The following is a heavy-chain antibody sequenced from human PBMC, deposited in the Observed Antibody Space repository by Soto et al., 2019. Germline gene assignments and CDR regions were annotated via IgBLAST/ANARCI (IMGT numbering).Heavy chain of an antibody. D-gene: IGHD3-3*01. Sequence: ASVKVSCKASGYTFTSYGISWVRQAPGQGLEWMGWISAYNGNTNYAQKLQGRVTMTTDTSTSTAYMELRSLRSDDTAVYYCAIHYDFWSGYSPFDYWGQRTLVTVSS. CDR3: AIHYDFWSGYSPFDY. V-gene: IGHV1-18*01. CDR2: ISAYNGNT. J-gene: IGHJ4*02. CDR1: GYTFTSYG.